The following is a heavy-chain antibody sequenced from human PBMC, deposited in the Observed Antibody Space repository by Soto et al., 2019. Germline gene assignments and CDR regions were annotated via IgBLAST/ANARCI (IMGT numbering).Heavy chain of an antibody. Sequence: QVQLVQSGAEVKKPGSSVKVSCKASGGTFSSYAISWVRQAPGQGLEWMGGIIPIFGTANYAQKFQGRVTITADESTSTAYMELSSLRSEDTDVYYCARSSTIVVVPAAIEDYYYGMDVWGQGTTVTVSS. CDR3: ARSSTIVVVPAAIEDYYYGMDV. CDR1: GGTFSSYA. V-gene: IGHV1-69*01. D-gene: IGHD2-2*02. CDR2: IIPIFGTA. J-gene: IGHJ6*02.